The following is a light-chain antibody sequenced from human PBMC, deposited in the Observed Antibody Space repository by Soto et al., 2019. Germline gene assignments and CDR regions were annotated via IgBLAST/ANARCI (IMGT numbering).Light chain of an antibody. V-gene: IGKV3-20*01. CDR1: QSVGSNF. Sequence: EVVLTQSPVSLSLSPGERATFSCRASQSVGSNFFAWYQQKPGQAPRLLIYGASTRATGIPDRFSGSGSGTDFTLTIRRLEPEDFAVYYCQQFDSSVTFGQGTKVEI. CDR2: GAS. CDR3: QQFDSSVT. J-gene: IGKJ1*01.